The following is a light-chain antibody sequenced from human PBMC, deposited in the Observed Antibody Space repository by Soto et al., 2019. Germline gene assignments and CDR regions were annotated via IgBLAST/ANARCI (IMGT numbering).Light chain of an antibody. V-gene: IGLV4-69*01. CDR3: QTWGTGTPGVV. J-gene: IGLJ2*01. CDR1: SGHSSDA. CDR2: LNSDGSH. Sequence: QSVLTQSPSASASLGASVKLTCTLSSGHSSDAIAWHQQQPEKGPRYLMKLNSDGSHSKGDGIPDRFSGSSSGAERYLTISSLQSEDEADYYCQTWGTGTPGVVFGGGTKLTVL.